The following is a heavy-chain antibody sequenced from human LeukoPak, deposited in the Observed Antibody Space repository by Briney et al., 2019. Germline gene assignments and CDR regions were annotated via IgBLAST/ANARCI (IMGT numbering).Heavy chain of an antibody. V-gene: IGHV4-59*01. CDR3: ARQFSNDFWSGYYVDY. CDR1: GGSISSYY. Sequence: SETLSLTCTVSGGSISSYYWSWIRQPPGKGLEWIGYIYYSGSTNYNPSLKSRVTISVDTSKNQFSLKLSSVTAADTAVYYCARQFSNDFWSGYYVDYWGQGTLVTVSS. CDR2: IYYSGST. D-gene: IGHD3-3*01. J-gene: IGHJ4*01.